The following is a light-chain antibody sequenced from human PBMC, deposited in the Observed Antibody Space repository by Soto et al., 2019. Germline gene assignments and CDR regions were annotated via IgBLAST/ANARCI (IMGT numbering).Light chain of an antibody. CDR3: QQYNNWPIT. CDR1: QTVGSN. J-gene: IGKJ5*01. V-gene: IGKV3D-15*01. CDR2: GAS. Sequence: EIVMTHSPATLSVSPGQGATLSCRASQTVGSNLAWYQQKPGQAPRLLIYGASTRASDTPARFSGSGSVTEFALTISSLQSEDFAVYYCQQYNNWPITFGQGTRREIK.